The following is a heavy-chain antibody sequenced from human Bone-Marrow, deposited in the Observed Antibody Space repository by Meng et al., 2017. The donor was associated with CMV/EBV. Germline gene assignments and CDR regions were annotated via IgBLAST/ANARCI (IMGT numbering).Heavy chain of an antibody. Sequence: GGSLRLSCAASGFTFSSYAMHWVRQAPGKGLEWVAVISYDGSNKYYADSVKGRFTISRDNSKNTLYLQMNSLRAEDTAVYYCAKDIFGSSRYYYYGMDVWGQGTTVTVSS. CDR3: AKDIFGSSRYYYYGMDV. D-gene: IGHD6-6*01. J-gene: IGHJ6*02. V-gene: IGHV3-30-3*01. CDR1: GFTFSSYA. CDR2: ISYDGSNK.